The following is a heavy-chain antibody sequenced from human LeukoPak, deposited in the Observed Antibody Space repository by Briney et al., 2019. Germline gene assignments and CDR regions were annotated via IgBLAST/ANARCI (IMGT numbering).Heavy chain of an antibody. CDR3: ARGLRGWLQSLGY. CDR1: GGSFSGYY. Sequence: SETLSLTCAVYGGSFSGYYWSWIRQPPGKGLEWIGEINHSGSTNYNPSLKSRVTISVDTSKNQFSLKLSSVTAADTAVYYCARGLRGWLQSLGYWGQGTLVTVSS. V-gene: IGHV4-34*01. D-gene: IGHD5-24*01. J-gene: IGHJ4*02. CDR2: INHSGST.